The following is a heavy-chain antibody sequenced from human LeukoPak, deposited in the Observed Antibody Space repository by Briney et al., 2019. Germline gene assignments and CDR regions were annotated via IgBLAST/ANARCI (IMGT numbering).Heavy chain of an antibody. CDR3: ARLSTVTTSFDY. V-gene: IGHV4-61*02. D-gene: IGHD4-17*01. Sequence: SETLSLTCTVSGGSISSSSYYWSWIRQPAGKGLEWIGRIYTSGTTHYNHSLKSRVTMSVDTSKSQFSLKLSSVTAADTAVYYCARLSTVTTSFDYWGQGTLVTVSS. J-gene: IGHJ4*02. CDR1: GGSISSSSYY. CDR2: IYTSGTT.